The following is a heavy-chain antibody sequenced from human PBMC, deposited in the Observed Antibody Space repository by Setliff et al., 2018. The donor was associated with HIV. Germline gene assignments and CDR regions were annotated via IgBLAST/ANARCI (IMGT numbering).Heavy chain of an antibody. CDR2: IYTSGRS. CDR3: ARHDSGGYYSLDY. D-gene: IGHD3-22*01. CDR1: GGSISGHY. J-gene: IGHJ4*02. V-gene: IGHV4-4*07. Sequence: SETLSLTCSVSGGSISGHYWGWVRQPAGKGLEWIGRIYTSGRSNYNPSLRSRVTISLDTSKNQFSLKLSSVTAADTAVYYCARHDSGGYYSLDYWGQGTLVTVS.